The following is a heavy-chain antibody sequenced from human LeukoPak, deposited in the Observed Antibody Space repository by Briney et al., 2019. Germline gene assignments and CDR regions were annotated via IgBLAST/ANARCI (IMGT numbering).Heavy chain of an antibody. CDR3: ATILTGYYRDY. D-gene: IGHD3-9*01. CDR1: GFTFNNYR. Sequence: PGGSLRLSCAASGFTFNNYRMHWVRQAPGKGLVWVSCINSDGSFTNFADSVKGRFTISRDNAKNTLYLQMNSLRAEDTAVYYCATILTGYYRDYWGQGTLVTVSS. V-gene: IGHV3-74*01. CDR2: INSDGSFT. J-gene: IGHJ4*02.